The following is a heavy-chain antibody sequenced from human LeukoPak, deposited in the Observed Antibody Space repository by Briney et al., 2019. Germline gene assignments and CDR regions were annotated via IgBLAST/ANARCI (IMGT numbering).Heavy chain of an antibody. Sequence: GRSLRLSCAASGFTFSSYAMHWVRQAPGKGLEWVAVISYDGSNKYYADSVKGRFTISRDNSKNTLYLQMNSPRAEDTAVYYCASTYGGNVNVVDYWGQGTLVTVSS. CDR2: ISYDGSNK. CDR1: GFTFSSYA. V-gene: IGHV3-30*04. CDR3: ASTYGGNVNVVDY. D-gene: IGHD4-23*01. J-gene: IGHJ4*02.